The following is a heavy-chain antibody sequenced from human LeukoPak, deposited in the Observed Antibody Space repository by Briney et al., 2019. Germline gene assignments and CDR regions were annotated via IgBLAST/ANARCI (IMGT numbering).Heavy chain of an antibody. CDR1: GGSFSGYS. D-gene: IGHD3-10*01. Sequence: KPSETLSLTCAVYGGSFSGYSWTWIRQPPGKGLEWIGEINHSGSTKYNPSLRSRVTISVDTPKNQFSLKLSSVTAADTAMYYCASPGGDEYYYGSGSQPRDYWGQGTLVTVSS. CDR3: ASPGGDEYYYGSGSQPRDY. V-gene: IGHV4-34*01. CDR2: INHSGST. J-gene: IGHJ4*02.